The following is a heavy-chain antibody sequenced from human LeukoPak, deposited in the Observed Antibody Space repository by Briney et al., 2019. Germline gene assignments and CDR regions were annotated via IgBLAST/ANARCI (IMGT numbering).Heavy chain of an antibody. CDR1: GYTFTGYY. D-gene: IGHD1-26*01. Sequence: ASVKVSCKASGYTFTGYYMHWVRQAPGQGLEWMGWINPNSGDTNYAQKFQGRVTMTRDTSISTAYMELSRLRSDDTAVYYCARAGLNSGSYPLGYWGQGTLVTVSS. J-gene: IGHJ4*02. V-gene: IGHV1-2*02. CDR2: INPNSGDT. CDR3: ARAGLNSGSYPLGY.